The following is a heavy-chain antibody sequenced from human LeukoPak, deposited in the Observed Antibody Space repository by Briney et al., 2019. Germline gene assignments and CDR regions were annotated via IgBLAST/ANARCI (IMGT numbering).Heavy chain of an antibody. Sequence: SETLSLTCAVYGGSFSGCYWSWIRQPPGKGLEWIGEINHSGSTNYNPSLKSRVTISVDTSKNQFSLRLSSVTAADTAVYYCAREKRVVVVAARVTLDVWGKGTTVTVSS. D-gene: IGHD2-15*01. J-gene: IGHJ6*04. CDR2: INHSGST. V-gene: IGHV4-34*01. CDR3: AREKRVVVVAARVTLDV. CDR1: GGSFSGCY.